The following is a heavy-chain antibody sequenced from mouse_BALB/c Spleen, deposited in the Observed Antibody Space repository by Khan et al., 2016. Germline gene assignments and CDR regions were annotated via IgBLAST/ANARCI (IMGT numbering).Heavy chain of an antibody. J-gene: IGHJ3*01. D-gene: IGHD2-2*01. CDR1: GYALTSYN. Sequence: VQLQQPGPELVKPGASVKVFCKASGYALTSYNMYWVKQSHGKSLEWIGYTDPYNGGTSYNQKFKGKATLTVDKSSSTAYMHLSSLTSEDSAFYYCASGYELAWFAYWGRGTLVTVSA. CDR2: TDPYNGGT. CDR3: ASGYELAWFAY. V-gene: IGHV1S135*01.